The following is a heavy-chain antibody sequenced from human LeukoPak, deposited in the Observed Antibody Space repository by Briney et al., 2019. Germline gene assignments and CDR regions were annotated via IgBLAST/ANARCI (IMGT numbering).Heavy chain of an antibody. J-gene: IGHJ3*02. CDR1: GGSISSYY. CDR3: ARDTVTPRMAFDI. CDR2: IYYSGST. D-gene: IGHD4-17*01. Sequence: SETLSLTCTVSGGSISSYYWSWIRQPPGKGLEWIGYIYYSGSTNYNPSLKSRVTISVDTSKNQFSLKLSSVTAADTAVYYCARDTVTPRMAFDIWGQGTMVTVSS. V-gene: IGHV4-59*01.